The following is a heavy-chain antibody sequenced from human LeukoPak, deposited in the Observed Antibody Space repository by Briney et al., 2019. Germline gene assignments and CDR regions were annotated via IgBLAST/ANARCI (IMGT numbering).Heavy chain of an antibody. D-gene: IGHD3-10*01. V-gene: IGHV4-30-4*01. CDR1: GGSISSGDFY. J-gene: IGHJ4*02. CDR3: ARGEYFYGSGNYYRFDY. CDR2: IYYSGST. Sequence: SSETLSLTCTVSGGSISSGDFYWSWIRQPPGKGLEWIVYIYYSGSTYSNPSLKSRLTISVDTSKNQFSLKLTSVTAADTAVYYCARGEYFYGSGNYYRFDYWGQGTLVTVSS.